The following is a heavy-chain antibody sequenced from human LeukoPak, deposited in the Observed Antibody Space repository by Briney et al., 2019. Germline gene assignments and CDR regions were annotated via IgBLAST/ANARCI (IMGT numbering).Heavy chain of an antibody. CDR2: INPNSGGT. CDR3: ARKGTVLSLRNWFDP. CDR1: GYTFTGYY. V-gene: IGHV1-2*02. J-gene: IGHJ5*02. D-gene: IGHD3-16*02. Sequence: GASVKVSCKASGYTFTGYYMHWVRQAPGQGLEWMGWINPNSGGTNYAQKFQGRVTMTRDTSISTAYMELSRLRSDDTAVYYCARKGTVLSLRNWFDPWGQGTLVTVSS.